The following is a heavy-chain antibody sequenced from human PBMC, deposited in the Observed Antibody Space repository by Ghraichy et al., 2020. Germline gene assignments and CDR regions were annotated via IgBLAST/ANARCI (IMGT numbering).Heavy chain of an antibody. CDR1: GFSFTSYW. CDR3: ARSGGRDDYMGDS. D-gene: IGHD5-24*01. V-gene: IGHV3-7*01. CDR2: IKEDGSEK. J-gene: IGHJ4*02. Sequence: SLRLSCAASGFSFTSYWVSWVRHTPGKGLEWLANIKEDGSEKYYVDSVEGRFSISRDNAKNALYLEMNSLRDEDTAVYYCARSGGRDDYMGDSWGQGTLVTVSS.